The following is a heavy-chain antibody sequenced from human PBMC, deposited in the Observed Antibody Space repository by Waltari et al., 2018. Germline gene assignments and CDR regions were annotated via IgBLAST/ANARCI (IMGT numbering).Heavy chain of an antibody. Sequence: QVQLQESGPGLVKPSETLSLTCTVSGGSISSYYWSWIRQPPGKGLEWIGYIYYSGSTNYNPSLKSRVTISVDTSKNQFSLKLSSVTAADTAVYYCARHYYDSSGSSYYFDYWGQGTLVTVSS. J-gene: IGHJ4*02. CDR2: IYYSGST. CDR3: ARHYYDSSGSSYYFDY. D-gene: IGHD3-22*01. V-gene: IGHV4-59*01. CDR1: GGSISSYY.